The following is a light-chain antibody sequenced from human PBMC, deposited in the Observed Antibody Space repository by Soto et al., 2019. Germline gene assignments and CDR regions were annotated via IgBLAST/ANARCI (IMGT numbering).Light chain of an antibody. CDR3: KQRSDRPPWT. J-gene: IGKJ1*01. CDR2: VAS. V-gene: IGKV3-11*01. Sequence: EIELTQSPATLSLSPGERATLSCRASQSMGLAMAWYQHEPGQAPRLIFLVASQRATGIPARFRGSGSGTEFTLSIGSLEPEDVAIYYCKQRSDRPPWTLGQGTKVDIK. CDR1: QSMGLA.